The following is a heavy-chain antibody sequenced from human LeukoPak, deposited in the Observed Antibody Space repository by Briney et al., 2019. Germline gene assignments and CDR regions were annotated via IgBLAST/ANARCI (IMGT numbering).Heavy chain of an antibody. CDR3: AKDDYYDTSGYRD. V-gene: IGHV3-30*18. CDR2: ISYDVGKK. Sequence: GGSLRLSCVASGFTFSRYWMHWVRQAPGKGLEWVAVISYDVGKKYYADSVKGRFTISRDNSKNTLYLQMNSLRAEDTAVYYCAKDDYYDTSGYRDWGQGTLVTVSS. J-gene: IGHJ4*02. D-gene: IGHD3-22*01. CDR1: GFTFSRYW.